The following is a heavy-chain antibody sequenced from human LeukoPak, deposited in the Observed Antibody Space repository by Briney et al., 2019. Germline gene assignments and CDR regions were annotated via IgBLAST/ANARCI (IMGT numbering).Heavy chain of an antibody. V-gene: IGHV1-69*08. D-gene: IGHD3-10*01. Sequence: SVKVSRKASGGTFATYSYSWVRQAPGQGLEWMGRIIPVLDKTNYAQKFQGRVTITADKTTNTAYMDLSSLRSEDTAVYYCARAGQISTGAYFDYWGQGTLVTVSS. CDR2: IIPVLDKT. CDR1: GGTFATYS. CDR3: ARAGQISTGAYFDY. J-gene: IGHJ4*02.